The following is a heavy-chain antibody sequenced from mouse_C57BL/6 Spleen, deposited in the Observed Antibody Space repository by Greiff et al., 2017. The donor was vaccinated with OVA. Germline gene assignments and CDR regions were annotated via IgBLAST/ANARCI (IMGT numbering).Heavy chain of an antibody. CDR3: ARGGYYEAWFAY. CDR2: IDPSDSET. V-gene: IGHV1-52*01. CDR1: GYTFTSYW. D-gene: IGHD2-3*01. J-gene: IGHJ3*01. Sequence: QVQLQQPGAELVRPGSSVKLSCKASGYTFTSYWMHWVKQRPIQGLEWIGNIDPSDSETHYNQKFKDKATLTVDKSSSTAYMQLSSLTSEDSAVYYCARGGYYEAWFAYWGQGTLGTVSA.